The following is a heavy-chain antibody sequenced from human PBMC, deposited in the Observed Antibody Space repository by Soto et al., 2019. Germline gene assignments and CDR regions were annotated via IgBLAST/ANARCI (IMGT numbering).Heavy chain of an antibody. CDR2: IDPSDSYT. CDR3: ARFGSGLRIDY. D-gene: IGHD2-15*01. Sequence: GEALKISCKGSGYIFSSYWISWVRQMPGKGLEWMGRIDPSDSYTNYSPSFQGHVTISADKSISTAYLQWSSLKASDTAMYYCARFGSGLRIDYWGQGTLVTVSS. J-gene: IGHJ4*02. CDR1: GYIFSSYW. V-gene: IGHV5-10-1*01.